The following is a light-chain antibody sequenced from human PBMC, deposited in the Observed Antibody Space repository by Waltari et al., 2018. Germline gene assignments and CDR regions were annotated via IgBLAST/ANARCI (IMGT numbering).Light chain of an antibody. CDR3: HQRSDWGT. V-gene: IGKV3-11*01. Sequence: EIVLTQSPATLSLSPGERATLPCRASQSIINYLAWYQQKRGQAPRLLLYYTSNRATGIPARFSGSRSGTECTLTISSLEPEDFAVYYCHQRSDWGTFGGGTKVEI. J-gene: IGKJ4*01. CDR1: QSIINY. CDR2: YTS.